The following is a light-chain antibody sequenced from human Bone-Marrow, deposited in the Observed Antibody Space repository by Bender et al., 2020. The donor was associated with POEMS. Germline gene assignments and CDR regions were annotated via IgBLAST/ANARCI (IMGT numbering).Light chain of an antibody. CDR3: SSYISSNTGGV. CDR1: TSDIGSSNY. J-gene: IGLJ1*01. Sequence: QSALTQPASVSGSPGQSITISCTGTTSDIGSSNYVFWYQQYAGKAPRLMIYEGNERPSGVSNRFSASKSDDTASLTISGLQAEDEADYYCSSYISSNTGGVFGTGTKVTVL. CDR2: EGN. V-gene: IGLV2-14*02.